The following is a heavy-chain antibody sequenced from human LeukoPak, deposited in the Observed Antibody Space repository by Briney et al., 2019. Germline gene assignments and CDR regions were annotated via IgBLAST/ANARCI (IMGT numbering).Heavy chain of an antibody. CDR1: GFTFSNYW. CDR2: INSDGSST. J-gene: IGHJ6*03. Sequence: GGSLRLSCAASGFTFSNYWMHWVRQAPGKGLVWVSRINSDGSSTNYADSVKGRFTISRDNAKNTLYLQMNSLRAEDTAVYYCARGPGYSYYYYTDVWAKGTTVTVSS. CDR3: ARGPGYSYYYYTDV. V-gene: IGHV3-74*01.